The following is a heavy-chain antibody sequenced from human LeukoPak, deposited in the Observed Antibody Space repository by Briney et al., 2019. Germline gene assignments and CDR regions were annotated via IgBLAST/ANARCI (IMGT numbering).Heavy chain of an antibody. J-gene: IGHJ4*02. Sequence: PGRSLRLSCAASGFTFSSYGMHWVRQAPGKGLEWVAVIWYDGSNKYYADSVKGRFTISRDNSKNTLYLQTNSLRAEDTAVYYCARDRGPTGPTYYYGSGSPSYWGQGTLVTVSS. CDR2: IWYDGSNK. CDR3: ARDRGPTGPTYYYGSGSPSY. CDR1: GFTFSSYG. V-gene: IGHV3-33*01. D-gene: IGHD3-10*01.